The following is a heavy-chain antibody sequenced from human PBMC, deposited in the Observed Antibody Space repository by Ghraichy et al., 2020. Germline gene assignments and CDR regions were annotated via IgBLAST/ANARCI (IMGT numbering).Heavy chain of an antibody. D-gene: IGHD2-2*02. CDR1: GGSISSSSYY. Sequence: SETLSLTCTVSGGSISSSSYYWGWIRQPPGKGLEWIGSIYYSGSTYYNPSLKSRVTISVDTSKNQFSLKLSSVTAADTAVYYCARQGHQLLYWWFDPWGQGTLVTVSS. CDR3: ARQGHQLLYWWFDP. J-gene: IGHJ5*02. V-gene: IGHV4-39*01. CDR2: IYYSGST.